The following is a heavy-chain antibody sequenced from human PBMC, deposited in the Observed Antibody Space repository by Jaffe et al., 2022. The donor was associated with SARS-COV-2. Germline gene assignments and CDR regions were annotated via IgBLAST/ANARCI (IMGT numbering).Heavy chain of an antibody. V-gene: IGHV4-59*08. J-gene: IGHJ2*01. CDR3: ARRVAVAGHWYFDL. CDR1: GGSISSYY. CDR2: IYYSGST. Sequence: QVQLQESGPGLVKPSETLSLTCTVSGGSISSYYWSWIRQPPGKGLEWIGYIYYSGSTNYNPSLKSRVTISVDTSKNQFSLKLSSVTAADTAVYYCARRVAVAGHWYFDLWGRGTLVTVSS. D-gene: IGHD6-19*01.